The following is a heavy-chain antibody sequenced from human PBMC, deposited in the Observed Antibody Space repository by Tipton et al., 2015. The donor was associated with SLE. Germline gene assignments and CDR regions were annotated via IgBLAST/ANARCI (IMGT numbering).Heavy chain of an antibody. V-gene: IGHV3-53*05. CDR2: IYSGGST. CDR3: ARVLGGLALCDY. J-gene: IGHJ4*02. D-gene: IGHD1-26*01. CDR1: GFTVSSNY. Sequence: SLRLSCAASGFTVSSNYMSWVRQAPGKGLEWVSVIYSGGSTYYADSVKGRFTISRDNSKNTLYLQMNSLRAEDTALYYCARVLGGLALCDYGAQGPLVPFSS.